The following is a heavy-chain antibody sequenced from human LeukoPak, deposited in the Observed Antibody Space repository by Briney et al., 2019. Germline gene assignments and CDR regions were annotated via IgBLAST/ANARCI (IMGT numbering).Heavy chain of an antibody. J-gene: IGHJ3*01. CDR3: ARGPPFAGT. CDR2: ISSSSSTI. CDR1: GFTFSSYS. D-gene: IGHD1-1*01. V-gene: IGHV3-48*01. Sequence: PGGSLRLSCAASGFTFSSYSMNWVRQAPGKGLEWVSYISSSSSTIYYADSVKGRFTISRDNAKNSLYLQMNSLRAEDTAVYYCARGPPFAGTWGQGTMVTVSS.